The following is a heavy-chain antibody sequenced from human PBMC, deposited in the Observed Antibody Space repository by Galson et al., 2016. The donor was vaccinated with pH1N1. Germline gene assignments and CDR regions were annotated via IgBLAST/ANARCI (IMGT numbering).Heavy chain of an antibody. V-gene: IGHV1-69*05. J-gene: IGHJ4*02. CDR2: IVPVSGSA. CDR1: GGIFNNYA. Sequence: SVKVSCKASGGIFNNYALNWVRQAPGQGFEWMGGIVPVSGSAKYAQKCQGRVTITTNHMALRSLRSDDTGVYYCVAPGIGSYPRFDFWGPGTLITVSS. CDR3: VAPGIGSYPRFDF. D-gene: IGHD1-26*01.